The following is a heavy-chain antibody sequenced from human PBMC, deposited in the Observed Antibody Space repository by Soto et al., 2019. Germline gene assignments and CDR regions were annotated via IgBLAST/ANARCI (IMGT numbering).Heavy chain of an antibody. CDR1: GFTFTRYS. V-gene: IGHV3-21*06. CDR3: ARESEDLTSNFDY. J-gene: IGHJ4*02. CDR2: SSSTTNYI. Sequence: GGSLRLSCAASGFTFTRYSMNWVRQAPGKGLEWVSSSSSTTNYIYYGDSMKGRFTISRDNAKNSLHLEMNSLRAEDTAVYYCARESEDLTSNFDYWGQGTLVTVSS.